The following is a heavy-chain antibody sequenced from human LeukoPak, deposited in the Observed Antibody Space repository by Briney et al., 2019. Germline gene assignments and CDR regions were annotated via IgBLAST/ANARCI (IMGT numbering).Heavy chain of an antibody. CDR1: GFTFSSYG. D-gene: IGHD1-14*01. Sequence: GGSLRLSCAASGFTFSSYGMHWVRQAPGKGLEWVSSISSSSSYIYYADSVKGRFTISRDNAKNSLYLQMNSLRAEDTAVYYCAREEGNNGYNQWGQGTLVTVSS. J-gene: IGHJ4*02. V-gene: IGHV3-21*01. CDR3: AREEGNNGYNQ. CDR2: ISSSSSYI.